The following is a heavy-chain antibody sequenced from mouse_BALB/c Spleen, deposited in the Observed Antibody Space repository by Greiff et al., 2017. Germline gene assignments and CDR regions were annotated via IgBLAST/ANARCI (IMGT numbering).Heavy chain of an antibody. Sequence: VQLQQSGAELARPGASVKLSCKASGYTFTSYWMQWVKQRPGQGLEWIGAIYPGDGDTRYTQKFKGKATLTADKSSSTAYMQLSSLASEDSAVYYCGTGFAYWGQGTLVTVSA. CDR1: GYTFTSYW. CDR3: GTGFAY. CDR2: IYPGDGDT. J-gene: IGHJ3*01. V-gene: IGHV1-87*01.